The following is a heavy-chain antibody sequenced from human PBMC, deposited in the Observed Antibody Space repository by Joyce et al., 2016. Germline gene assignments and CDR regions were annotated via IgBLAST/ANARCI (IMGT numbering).Heavy chain of an antibody. J-gene: IGHJ4*02. CDR2: ISPYNGNT. CDR3: ARDKGPRMIQGVGNY. V-gene: IGHV1-18*01. CDR1: GYTFTTFG. Sequence: QVQLVQSGAEVKEPGASVRVSCKTSGYTFTTFGITWVRQAPGQGLELMVLISPYNGNTNFAQEFHDRLTRTTDTSTTTAYMELRSLRFDDTAIYYCARDKGPRMIQGVGNYWGQGTLVTVSS. D-gene: IGHD3-10*01.